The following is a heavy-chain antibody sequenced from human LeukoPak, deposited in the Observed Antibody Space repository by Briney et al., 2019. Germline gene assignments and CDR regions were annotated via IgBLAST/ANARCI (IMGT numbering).Heavy chain of an antibody. CDR2: ISSSSSNI. Sequence: GGSLRLSCAASGFTFSSYSINWVRQAPGKGLEWVSYISSSSSNIYYADSVKGRSTISRDNAKNSLYLQMDSLRAEDTAVYYCARGLFCSGGSCYLYFQHWGQGTLVTVSS. D-gene: IGHD2-15*01. CDR1: GFTFSSYS. CDR3: ARGLFCSGGSCYLYFQH. J-gene: IGHJ1*01. V-gene: IGHV3-48*01.